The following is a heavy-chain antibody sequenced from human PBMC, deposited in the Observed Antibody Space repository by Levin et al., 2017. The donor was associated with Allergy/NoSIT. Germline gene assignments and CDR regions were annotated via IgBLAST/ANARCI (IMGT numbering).Heavy chain of an antibody. Sequence: KISCKASGGTFSSYAISWVRQAPGQGLEWMGGIIPIFGTANYAQKFQGRVTITADKSTSTAYMELSSLRSEDTAVYYCARGRGAYDFWSGYPTTDHAFDIWGQGTMVTVSS. D-gene: IGHD3-3*01. V-gene: IGHV1-69*06. J-gene: IGHJ3*02. CDR1: GGTFSSYA. CDR2: IIPIFGTA. CDR3: ARGRGAYDFWSGYPTTDHAFDI.